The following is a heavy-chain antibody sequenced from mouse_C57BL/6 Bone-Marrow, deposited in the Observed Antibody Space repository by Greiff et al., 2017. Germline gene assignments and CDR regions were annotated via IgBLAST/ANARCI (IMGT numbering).Heavy chain of an antibody. J-gene: IGHJ4*01. Sequence: VQLQQSGPELVKPGASVKISCKASGYAFSSSWMNWVKQRPGKGLEWIGRIYPGDGDTNYNGKFKGKATLTADKSSSTAYMQLSSLTAEDTAVYYCARPDYYAMDYWGQGTSVTVSS. CDR3: ARPDYYAMDY. CDR2: IYPGDGDT. CDR1: GYAFSSSW. V-gene: IGHV1-82*01.